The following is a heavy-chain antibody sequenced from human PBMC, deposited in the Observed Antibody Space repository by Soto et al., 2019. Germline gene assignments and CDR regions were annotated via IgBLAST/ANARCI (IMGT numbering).Heavy chain of an antibody. Sequence: SETLSLTCAVSGGSISSGGYSWSWIRQPPGKGLEWIGYMYHSGSTYYNPSLKSRVTISIDRSKNQFSLKLSSVTAADTAVYYCARLYSSGWYFDYWGQGTLVTVSS. V-gene: IGHV4-30-2*01. CDR3: ARLYSSGWYFDY. J-gene: IGHJ4*02. D-gene: IGHD6-19*01. CDR1: GGSISSGGYS. CDR2: MYHSGST.